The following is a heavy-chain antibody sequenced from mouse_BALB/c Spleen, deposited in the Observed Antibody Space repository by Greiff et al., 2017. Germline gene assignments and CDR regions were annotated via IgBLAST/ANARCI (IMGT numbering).Heavy chain of an antibody. Sequence: QVQLQQPGAELVKPGASVKLSCKASGYTFTSYWLHWVKLRPGKGFEWIGEINPSNGGTNYNEKFKRKATRTVDKSSSTAYMQLSSLTSEDSAVYYCTIGVGYDGFAYWGQGTLVTVSA. J-gene: IGHJ3*01. V-gene: IGHV1S16*01. CDR2: INPSNGGT. CDR3: TIGVGYDGFAY. CDR1: GYTFTSYW. D-gene: IGHD2-2*01.